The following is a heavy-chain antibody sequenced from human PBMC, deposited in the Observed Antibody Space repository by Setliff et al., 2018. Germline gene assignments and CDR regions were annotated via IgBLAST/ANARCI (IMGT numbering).Heavy chain of an antibody. CDR1: GFTFSSYW. CDR3: ARDLIPLGMGFHFDY. Sequence: GGSLRLSCAASGFTFSSYWMSWVRQAPGKGLEWVANIKQDGSEKYYVDSVKGRFTISRDNAKNSLYLQMNSLRAEDTAVYCCARDLIPLGMGFHFDYWGQGTLVTVSS. V-gene: IGHV3-7*01. J-gene: IGHJ4*02. CDR2: IKQDGSEK. D-gene: IGHD2-21*01.